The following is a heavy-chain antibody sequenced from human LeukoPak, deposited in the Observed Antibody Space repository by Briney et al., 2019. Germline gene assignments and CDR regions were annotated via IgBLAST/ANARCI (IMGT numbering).Heavy chain of an antibody. J-gene: IGHJ4*02. CDR2: LSGSGDST. CDR3: AKGDYYDSGGQGGLEY. V-gene: IGHV3-23*01. CDR1: GFTFSSYA. D-gene: IGHD3-22*01. Sequence: PGGSLRLSCAASGFTFSSYAMSWVRQAPGKGLEWVSALSGSGDSTHYADSVKGRFTISRDNSKKTLYLLMSSLRAADTAVYYCAKGDYYDSGGQGGLEYWGQGTLVTVSS.